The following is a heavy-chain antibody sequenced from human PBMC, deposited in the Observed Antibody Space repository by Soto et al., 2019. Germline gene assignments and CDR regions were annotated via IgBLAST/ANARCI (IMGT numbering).Heavy chain of an antibody. D-gene: IGHD1-26*01. J-gene: IGHJ4*02. Sequence: ASVKVSCKASGYTFTGHYIHWVRQAPEQGPEWMGEIGPESGATRYAQRFQGRVTMTRDMSITTVYMELNNLSPDDTAVYYCGRGRSGQIVVYYWGQGTPVTVSS. CDR2: IGPESGAT. V-gene: IGHV1-2*02. CDR3: GRGRSGQIVVYY. CDR1: GYTFTGHY.